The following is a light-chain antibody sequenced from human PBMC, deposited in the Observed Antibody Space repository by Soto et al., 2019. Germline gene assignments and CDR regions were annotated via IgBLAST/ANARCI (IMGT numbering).Light chain of an antibody. J-gene: IGLJ3*02. V-gene: IGLV8-61*01. Sequence: QAVVTQERSFSVSPGGTVTLTCGLSSGSVSASYGPSWYQQTPGQAPRRLIYSAYTRSSGVPDRFSGSILGNKAALTITGAQADDDSDYYCVLYLGSGIWVFGGGTKVTVL. CDR1: SGSVSASYG. CDR2: SAY. CDR3: VLYLGSGIWV.